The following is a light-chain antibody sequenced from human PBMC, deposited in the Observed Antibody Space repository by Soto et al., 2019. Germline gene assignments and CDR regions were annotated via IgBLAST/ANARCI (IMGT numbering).Light chain of an antibody. CDR3: CSFTSITTYV. CDR1: SXDVGAYNY. Sequence: QSALTQPASVSGSLGQSVNISCTGTSXDVGAYNYVSWYQQQPGKAPKLMISEVSNRPSGVSNRFSGSKSGNTASLIISGLQAEDEADYYCCSFTSITTYVFGTGTKVTVL. CDR2: EVS. J-gene: IGLJ1*01. V-gene: IGLV2-14*01.